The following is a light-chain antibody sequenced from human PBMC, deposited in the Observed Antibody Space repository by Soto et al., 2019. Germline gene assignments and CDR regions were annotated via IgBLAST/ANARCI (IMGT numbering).Light chain of an antibody. V-gene: IGKV1-5*01. CDR2: DAS. CDR3: QQYNPHAP. CDR1: QNIRNL. Sequence: DIQLTQSPSTLSAAVGDSVTITCRASQNIRNLLAWYQQKPGKAPKPLIYDASTLKTGVPSRFSGSGSGSEFNFTITGLQPDDFATYFCQQYNPHAPFGQGTRLEI. J-gene: IGKJ5*01.